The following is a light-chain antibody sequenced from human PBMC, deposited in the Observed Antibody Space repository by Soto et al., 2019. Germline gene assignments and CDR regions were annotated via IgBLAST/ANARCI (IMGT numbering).Light chain of an antibody. CDR1: QSVSNSY. J-gene: IGKJ2*01. V-gene: IGKV3-20*01. CDR3: QQYGSSPRT. Sequence: EAVLTQSPGTLSLSLGERATLSCRASQSVSNSYLAWYQQKPGQAPRLLIYGASIRATGIPDRFSGSGSGTDFTLTISRLEPEDLAVYYCQQYGSSPRTFGQGTKLEI. CDR2: GAS.